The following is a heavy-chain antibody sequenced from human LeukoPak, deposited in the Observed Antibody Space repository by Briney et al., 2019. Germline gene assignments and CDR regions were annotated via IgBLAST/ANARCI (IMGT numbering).Heavy chain of an antibody. J-gene: IGHJ4*02. CDR3: ARGFTSGSSNLDY. D-gene: IGHD1-26*01. V-gene: IGHV3-7*01. CDR1: GFTVFNYW. CDR2: INLDGSQK. Sequence: GGSLRLSCAASGFTVFNYWMSWVRQAPGKGLEWVANINLDGSQKYYVDSLKGRFTISRDNAKNSLYLQMNSLRAEDTAVYYCARGFTSGSSNLDYWGQGTLVTVSS.